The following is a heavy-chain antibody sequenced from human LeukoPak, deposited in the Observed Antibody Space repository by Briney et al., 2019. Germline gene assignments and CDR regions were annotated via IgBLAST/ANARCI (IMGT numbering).Heavy chain of an antibody. Sequence: SVKVSCKASGGTLSSYAISWVRQAPGQGLEWMGGIIPIFGTANYAQKFQGRVTITADESTSTAYMELSSLRSEDTAVYYCARVIDGYSYGSWDYWGQGTLVTVSS. CDR2: IIPIFGTA. J-gene: IGHJ4*02. CDR3: ARVIDGYSYGSWDY. V-gene: IGHV1-69*13. CDR1: GGTLSSYA. D-gene: IGHD5-18*01.